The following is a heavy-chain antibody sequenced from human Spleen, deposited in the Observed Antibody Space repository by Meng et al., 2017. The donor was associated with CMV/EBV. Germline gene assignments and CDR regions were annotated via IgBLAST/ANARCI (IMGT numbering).Heavy chain of an antibody. CDR3: AREREMYYDFWSATSYYFDY. V-gene: IGHV3-21*01. CDR2: ISRSGRDI. CDR1: GFTFSNYW. Sequence: GESLKISCAGSGFTFSNYWMSWVRQAPGKGLEWVSSISRSGRDIYYADSLKGRFTISRDNARDSLYLQMNSLSPEDTAVYFCAREREMYYDFWSATSYYFDYWGRGTLVTVSS. D-gene: IGHD3-3*01. J-gene: IGHJ4*02.